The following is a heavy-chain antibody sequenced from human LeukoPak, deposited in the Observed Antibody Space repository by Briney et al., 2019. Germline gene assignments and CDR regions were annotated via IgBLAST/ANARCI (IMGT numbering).Heavy chain of an antibody. CDR1: GFTFSNYA. D-gene: IGHD3-22*01. CDR3: AKDPYTMIVVVFDY. V-gene: IGHV3-23*01. CDR2: ISGSGDNT. Sequence: GGSLRLSCAASGFTFSNYAMSWVRQAPGKGLEWVSAISGSGDNTNYADSVKGRFTISRDNSKNTLYLQMNSLRAEDTAVYYCAKDPYTMIVVVFDYWGQGTLVTVSS. J-gene: IGHJ4*02.